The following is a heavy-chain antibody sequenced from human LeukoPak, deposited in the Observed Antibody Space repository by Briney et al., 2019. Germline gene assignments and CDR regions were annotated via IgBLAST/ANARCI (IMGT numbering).Heavy chain of an antibody. V-gene: IGHV3-30*04. Sequence: QPGGSLRLSCAASGFTFSSYAMHWVRQAPGKGLEWVAVISYDGSNKYYADSVKGRFSISRDNSKNTLYLQMNSLKIEDTAVYYCTTGGNVMVADTRAFDIWGQGTMVTVSS. J-gene: IGHJ3*02. CDR2: ISYDGSNK. CDR1: GFTFSSYA. CDR3: TTGGNVMVADTRAFDI. D-gene: IGHD2-15*01.